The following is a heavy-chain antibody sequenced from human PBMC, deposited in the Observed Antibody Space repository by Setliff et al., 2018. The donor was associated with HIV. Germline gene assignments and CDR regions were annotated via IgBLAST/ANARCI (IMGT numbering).Heavy chain of an antibody. D-gene: IGHD1-26*01. Sequence: GASVKVSCKASGYTFTSYGISWVRQAPGQGLEWMGRISPNSGGTQYARKFQGRVTITADKSTTTAYMELSSLRSEDTAVYYCATHFRYSGTNGAFDVWGHGTMVTVSS. CDR2: ISPNSGGT. J-gene: IGHJ3*01. CDR3: ATHFRYSGTNGAFDV. CDR1: GYTFTSYG. V-gene: IGHV1-18*01.